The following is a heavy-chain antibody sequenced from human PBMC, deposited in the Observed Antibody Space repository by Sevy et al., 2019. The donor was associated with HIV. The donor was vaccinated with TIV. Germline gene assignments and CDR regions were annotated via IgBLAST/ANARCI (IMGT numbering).Heavy chain of an antibody. CDR1: GFTFSSYW. CDR3: ARVVYGSGLHGPGRDDAFDI. Sequence: GGSLRLSFAASGFTFSSYWMSWVRQAPGKGLEWVANIKQDGSEKYYVDSVKGRFTISRDNAKNSLYLQMNSLRAEDTAVYYCARVVYGSGLHGPGRDDAFDIWGQGTMVTVSS. V-gene: IGHV3-7*01. J-gene: IGHJ3*02. CDR2: IKQDGSEK. D-gene: IGHD3-10*01.